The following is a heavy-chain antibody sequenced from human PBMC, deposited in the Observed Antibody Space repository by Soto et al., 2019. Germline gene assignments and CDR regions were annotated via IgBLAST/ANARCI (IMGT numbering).Heavy chain of an antibody. J-gene: IGHJ4*02. Sequence: QVQLVPSGAEVKKPGASVKVSCKASGYTFTSYDINWVRQATGQGLEWMGWMNPNSGNTGYAQQFQGRVTMARSTSISTAYMGLSSLRSEDTAVYYCVRVYGEIDYWGQGTLVTVSS. CDR3: VRVYGEIDY. CDR2: MNPNSGNT. CDR1: GYTFTSYD. V-gene: IGHV1-8*01. D-gene: IGHD4-17*01.